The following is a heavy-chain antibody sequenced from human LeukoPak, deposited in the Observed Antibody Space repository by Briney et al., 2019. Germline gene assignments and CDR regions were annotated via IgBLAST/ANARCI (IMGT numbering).Heavy chain of an antibody. V-gene: IGHV3-23*01. CDR1: GFTFSSYA. Sequence: GGSLRLPCAASGFTFSSYAMSWVRQAPGKGLEWVSAISGSGGSTYYADSVKGRFTISRDNSKNTLYLQMNSLRAEDTAVYYCAKADIVVVVAAIVDYWGQGTLVTVSS. CDR2: ISGSGGST. J-gene: IGHJ4*02. CDR3: AKADIVVVVAAIVDY. D-gene: IGHD2-15*01.